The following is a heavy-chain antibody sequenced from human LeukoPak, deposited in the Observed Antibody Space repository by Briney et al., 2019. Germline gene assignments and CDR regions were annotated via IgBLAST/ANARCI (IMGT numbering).Heavy chain of an antibody. D-gene: IGHD2-21*02. Sequence: ASVKVSCKASGYTFTGYYIHWVRQAPGQGLEWMGWINPNSGGTNYAQKFQGRVTMTRDTSISTAYMELNRLRSDDTAVYYCAREQLVVTAIIDYMDVWGKGTTVTVSS. V-gene: IGHV1-2*02. CDR1: GYTFTGYY. CDR3: AREQLVVTAIIDYMDV. CDR2: INPNSGGT. J-gene: IGHJ6*03.